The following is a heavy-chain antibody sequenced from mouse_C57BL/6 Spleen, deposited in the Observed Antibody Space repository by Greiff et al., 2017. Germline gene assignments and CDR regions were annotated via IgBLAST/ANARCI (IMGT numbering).Heavy chain of an antibody. J-gene: IGHJ3*01. D-gene: IGHD1-1*01. CDR2: IYPGDGDT. CDR3: ARDYYGSRGLFAY. CDR1: GYAFSSYW. Sequence: QVQLQQSGAELVKPGASVKISCKASGYAFSSYWMNWVKQRPGKGLEWIGQIYPGDGDTNYNGKFKGKATLTADKSSSTAYMQLSSLTSEDSAVYFCARDYYGSRGLFAYWGQGTLVTVSA. V-gene: IGHV1-80*01.